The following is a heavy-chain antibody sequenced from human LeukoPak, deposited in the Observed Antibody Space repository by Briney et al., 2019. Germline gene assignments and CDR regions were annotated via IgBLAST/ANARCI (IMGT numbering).Heavy chain of an antibody. CDR1: GFTFSIYW. CDR2: INQDGSRK. J-gene: IGHJ3*02. CDR3: ANEGGGAFDI. Sequence: PGGSLRLSCAASGFTFSIYWMSWVRQAPGKGLEWVANINQDGSRKYYVDSVKGRFTISRDNAKNSLYLQMNSLRAEDTAIYYCANEGGGAFDIWGQGTMVTVSS. V-gene: IGHV3-7*01.